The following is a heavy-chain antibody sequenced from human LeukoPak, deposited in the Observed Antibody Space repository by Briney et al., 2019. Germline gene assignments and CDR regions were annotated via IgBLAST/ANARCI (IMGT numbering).Heavy chain of an antibody. V-gene: IGHV3-15*01. D-gene: IGHD3-3*01. CDR3: TTELQLAYYDFWSRYHPQRYFDL. Sequence: GGSLRLSCAASGFTFSNAWMSWVRQAPGKGLEWVGRIKSKTDGGTTDYAAPVKGRFTISRDDSKNTLYLQMNSLKTEDTAVYYCTTELQLAYYDFWSRYHPQRYFDLWGRGTLVTVSS. CDR1: GFTFSNAW. J-gene: IGHJ2*01. CDR2: IKSKTDGGTT.